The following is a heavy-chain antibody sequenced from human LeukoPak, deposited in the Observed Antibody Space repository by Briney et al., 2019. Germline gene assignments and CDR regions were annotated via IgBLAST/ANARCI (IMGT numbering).Heavy chain of an antibody. CDR2: IRYDGSNK. J-gene: IGHJ4*02. Sequence: GGSLRLSCAAAGFTFSSYGTHWVRQAPGKGLEWVAFIRYDGSNKYYADSVKGRFTISRDNSKNTLYLQMNSLRAEDTAVYYCAKKGAAAGFHYWGQGTLVTVSS. V-gene: IGHV3-30*02. CDR1: GFTFSSYG. D-gene: IGHD6-13*01. CDR3: AKKGAAAGFHY.